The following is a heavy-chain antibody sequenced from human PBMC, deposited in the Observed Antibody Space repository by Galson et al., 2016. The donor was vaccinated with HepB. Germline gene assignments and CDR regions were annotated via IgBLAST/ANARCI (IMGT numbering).Heavy chain of an antibody. J-gene: IGHJ3*02. CDR1: GFTFNDYD. CDR2: IRWNGGRI. D-gene: IGHD2-2*01. V-gene: IGHV3-9*01. CDR3: ARPYCTSAGCYYDAFDI. Sequence: SLRLSCATSGFTFNDYDIHWVRQRPRKGLEWVSGIRWNGGRIGYGASVHGRVAISRDSATKSVVLLMSSLTVEDTATYYCARPYCTSAGCYYDAFDIWGQGTMVTVSS.